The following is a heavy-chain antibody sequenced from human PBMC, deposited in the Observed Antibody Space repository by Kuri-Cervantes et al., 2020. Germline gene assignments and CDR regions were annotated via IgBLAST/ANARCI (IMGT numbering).Heavy chain of an antibody. Sequence: ASVKVSCKASGYTFTRYAVHWVRQAPGQRLEWMGWINTANGNTKYSQKFQGRVTITRDTFATTAYMELSSLRSEDTALYYCARSRWFGELLYFDYWGQGTLVTVSS. J-gene: IGHJ4*02. V-gene: IGHV1-3*04. CDR3: ARSRWFGELLYFDY. CDR1: GYTFTRYA. D-gene: IGHD3-10*01. CDR2: INTANGNT.